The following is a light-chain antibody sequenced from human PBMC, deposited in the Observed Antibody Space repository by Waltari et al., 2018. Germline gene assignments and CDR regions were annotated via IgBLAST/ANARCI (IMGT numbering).Light chain of an antibody. J-gene: IGKJ1*01. V-gene: IGKV3-20*01. CDR3: QHYVRLPAT. CDR2: GAS. Sequence: EIVLTQSPGILSLSPGERATLSCRASQRVSRNLAWYQQRPGQAPRLLIYGASSRGTGIPDRFSGVGSGTDVSLTISRLEPEDFAVYYCQHYVRLPATFGQGTKVEIK. CDR1: QRVSRN.